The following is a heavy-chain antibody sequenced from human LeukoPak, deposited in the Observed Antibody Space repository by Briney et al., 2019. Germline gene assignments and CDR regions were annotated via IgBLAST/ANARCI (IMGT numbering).Heavy chain of an antibody. Sequence: SETLSLTCIVSGGSISSGTYSWNWIRQPPGKGLEWIGHIYYSGSTYYNPSLKGRVNILVDTSKNQVSLKLSSVTAADTAVYYCARAFSYCGGDCYSHDYYYYMDVWGKGTTVTVSS. CDR1: GGSISSGTYS. D-gene: IGHD2-21*02. V-gene: IGHV4-30-4*07. CDR2: IYYSGST. CDR3: ARAFSYCGGDCYSHDYYYYMDV. J-gene: IGHJ6*03.